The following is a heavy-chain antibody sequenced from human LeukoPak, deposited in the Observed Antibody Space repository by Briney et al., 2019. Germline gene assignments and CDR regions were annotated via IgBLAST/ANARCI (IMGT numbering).Heavy chain of an antibody. D-gene: IGHD6-19*01. V-gene: IGHV4-34*01. CDR1: GGSFSGYY. CDR3: ARGRAVAGTYYYYYGMDV. CDR2: INHSGST. J-gene: IGHJ6*02. Sequence: SETLSLTCAVYGGSFSGYYWSWIRQPPGKGLQWIGEINHSGSTNYNPSLKSRVTISVDTSKNQFSLKLSSVTAADTAVYYCARGRAVAGTYYYYYGMDVWGQGTTVTVSS.